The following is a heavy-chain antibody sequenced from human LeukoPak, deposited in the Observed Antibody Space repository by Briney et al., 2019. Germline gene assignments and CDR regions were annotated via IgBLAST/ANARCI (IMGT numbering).Heavy chain of an antibody. D-gene: IGHD6-6*01. CDR1: GGSFSGYY. CDR2: INHSGST. CDR3: ARGSSEGWFDP. J-gene: IGHJ5*02. Sequence: NSSETLSLTCAVYGGSFSGYYWSWIRQPPGKGLEWIGEINHSGSTNYNPSLKSRVTISVDTSKNQFSLKLSSVTAADTAVYYCARGSSEGWFDPWGQGTLVTVSS. V-gene: IGHV4-34*01.